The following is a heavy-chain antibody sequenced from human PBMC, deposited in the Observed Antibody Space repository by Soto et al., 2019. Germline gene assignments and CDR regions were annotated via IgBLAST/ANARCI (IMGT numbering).Heavy chain of an antibody. CDR2: INPNSGGT. J-gene: IGHJ4*02. D-gene: IGHD6-19*01. V-gene: IGHV1-2*02. Sequence: GXSGKVSCKASGYTFPGYYMHWVRQAPGQGLEWMGWINPNSGGTNYAQKFQGRVTMTRDTSISTAYMELSRLRSDDTAVYYCARDGEYSSGWYSDYWGQGTLVTVSS. CDR1: GYTFPGYY. CDR3: ARDGEYSSGWYSDY.